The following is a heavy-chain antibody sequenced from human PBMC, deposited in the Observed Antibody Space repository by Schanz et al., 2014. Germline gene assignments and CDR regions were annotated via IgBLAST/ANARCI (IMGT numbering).Heavy chain of an antibody. CDR1: GFTVNTNY. V-gene: IGHV3-53*01. CDR3: ARSGVDV. J-gene: IGHJ6*02. D-gene: IGHD3-10*01. Sequence: EVQLVESGGGLIQPGGSLRLSCAVSGFTVNTNYMSWVRQAPGQGLEKVAVTSTDGTKTYYAASVRGRFTISRDNAKSSVYLQMNSLRAEDTAVYYCARSGVDVWGQGTTVTVSS. CDR2: TSTDGTKT.